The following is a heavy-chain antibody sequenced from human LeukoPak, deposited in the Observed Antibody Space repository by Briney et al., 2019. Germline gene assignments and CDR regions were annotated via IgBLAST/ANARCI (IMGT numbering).Heavy chain of an antibody. J-gene: IGHJ5*02. CDR2: IYDSGST. CDR1: GGSLSSYY. V-gene: IGHV4-59*05. CDR3: ARHYGP. D-gene: IGHD3-16*01. Sequence: SETLPLTCTVSGGSLSSYYWSWLRQPPGKGLEWIGSIYDSGSTYYNPSLKSRVTISVDTSKNQFSLKLNSVTAADTAVYYCARHYGPWGQGTLVTVSS.